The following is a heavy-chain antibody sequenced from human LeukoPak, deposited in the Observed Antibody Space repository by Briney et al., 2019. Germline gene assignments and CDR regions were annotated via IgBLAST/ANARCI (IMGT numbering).Heavy chain of an antibody. V-gene: IGHV1-18*01. D-gene: IGHD3-16*02. CDR2: ISGYNGNT. J-gene: IGHJ5*02. CDR1: GYTFTTYN. CDR3: ARDNSVGDIAWWFDP. Sequence: ASVKVSCKASGYTFTTYNINWVRQAPGQGLEWMGWISGYNGNTNYAQKLQGRVTMTTDTSTSTAYMELSSLRSEDTAVYYCARDNSVGDIAWWFDPWGQGTLVTVSS.